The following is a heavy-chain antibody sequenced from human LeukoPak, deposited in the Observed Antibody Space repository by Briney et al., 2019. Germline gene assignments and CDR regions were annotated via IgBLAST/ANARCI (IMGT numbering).Heavy chain of an antibody. CDR2: MSSGGGL. CDR1: GFTFSSHS. J-gene: IGHJ5*02. CDR3: ARDSSGWSRDR. D-gene: IGHD6-19*01. V-gene: IGHV3-21*06. Sequence: PGGSLRLSCAAFGFTFSSHSMSWVRQAPRKGLEWVATMSSGGGLYYAGSVKGRFTISRDNAKNALYLQMNSLRVEDTAVFYCARDSSGWSRDRWGQGTLVTVS.